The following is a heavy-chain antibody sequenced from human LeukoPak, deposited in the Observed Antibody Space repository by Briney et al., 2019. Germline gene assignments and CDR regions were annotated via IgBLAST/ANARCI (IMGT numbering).Heavy chain of an antibody. J-gene: IGHJ5*02. CDR1: GFTFSSYA. Sequence: GGSLRLSCAASGFTFSSYAMSWVRQASGKGLEWVSAISGSGGSTYYADSVKGRFTISRDNSKNTLYLQMNSLRAEDTAVYYCAKDLDSSGWYSNWFDPWGQGTLVTVSS. CDR2: ISGSGGST. V-gene: IGHV3-23*01. D-gene: IGHD6-19*01. CDR3: AKDLDSSGWYSNWFDP.